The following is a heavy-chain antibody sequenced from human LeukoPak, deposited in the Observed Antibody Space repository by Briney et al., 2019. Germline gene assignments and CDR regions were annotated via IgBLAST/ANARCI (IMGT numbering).Heavy chain of an antibody. CDR3: ARDGYSSSSYYYMDV. Sequence: ASVKVSCKASGYTFTGYYMHWVRQAPGQGLEWMGWINPNSGGTNYARKFQGRVTMTRDTSISTAYMELSRLRSDDTAVYYCARDGYSSSSYYYMDVWGKGTTVTVSS. CDR1: GYTFTGYY. D-gene: IGHD6-6*01. CDR2: INPNSGGT. V-gene: IGHV1-2*02. J-gene: IGHJ6*03.